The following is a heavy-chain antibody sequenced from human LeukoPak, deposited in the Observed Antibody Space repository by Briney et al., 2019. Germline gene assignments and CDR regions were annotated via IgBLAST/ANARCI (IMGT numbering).Heavy chain of an antibody. V-gene: IGHV1-69*04. CDR2: IIPILGIA. D-gene: IGHD2-15*01. Sequence: SVKVSCKASGGTFSSYAISWVRQAPGQGLERMGRIIPILGIANYAQKFQGRVTITADKSTSTAYMELSSLRSEDTAVYYCARDDAGYCSGGSCDDRYYYYGMDVWGQGTTVTVSS. J-gene: IGHJ6*02. CDR3: ARDDAGYCSGGSCDDRYYYYGMDV. CDR1: GGTFSSYA.